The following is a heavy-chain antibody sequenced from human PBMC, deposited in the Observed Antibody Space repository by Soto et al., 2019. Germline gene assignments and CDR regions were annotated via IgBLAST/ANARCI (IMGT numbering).Heavy chain of an antibody. CDR1: GFTFSSYA. Sequence: GGSLRLSCAASGFTFSSYAMSWVRQAPGRGLEWVSAISGSGGSTYYADSVKGRFTISRDNSKNTLYLQMNSLRAEDTAVYYCAKDSRGDFWSGPQPIFYYYYGMDVWGQGTTVTVSS. CDR3: AKDSRGDFWSGPQPIFYYYYGMDV. V-gene: IGHV3-23*01. D-gene: IGHD3-3*01. J-gene: IGHJ6*02. CDR2: ISGSGGST.